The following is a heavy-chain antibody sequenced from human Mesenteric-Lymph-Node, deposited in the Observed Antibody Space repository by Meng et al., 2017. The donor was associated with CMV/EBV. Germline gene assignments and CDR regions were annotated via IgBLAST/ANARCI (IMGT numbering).Heavy chain of an antibody. V-gene: IGHV3-15*01. CDR3: TTDPWGDFDY. Sequence: GESLKISCAASGFTFSNAWMGWVRQAPGKGLEWVGRIKSKTDGSTTDYAAPMKGRFTISRDDSKNTLYLQMNSLKTEDTAVYYCTTDPWGDFDYWGQGTLVTVSS. CDR2: IKSKTDGSTT. D-gene: IGHD7-27*01. CDR1: GFTFSNAW. J-gene: IGHJ4*02.